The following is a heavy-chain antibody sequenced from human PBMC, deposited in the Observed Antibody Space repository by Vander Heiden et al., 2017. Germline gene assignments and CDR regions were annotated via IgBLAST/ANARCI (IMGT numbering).Heavy chain of an antibody. D-gene: IGHD2-2*01. V-gene: IGHV3-74*01. CDR2: THSDGTST. CDR3: ARGGYCSTTSCFYYFDY. J-gene: IGHJ4*02. CDR1: GFTFRNYW. Sequence: EVQLVESGGGLVQPGGSLRLSCAASGFTFRNYWMHWVRQAPGKVLVWVSRTHSDGTSTSYADSVKGRFTISRDNAKNTLYLQMNSLRAEDTAVYYCARGGYCSTTSCFYYFDYWGQGTLVTVSS.